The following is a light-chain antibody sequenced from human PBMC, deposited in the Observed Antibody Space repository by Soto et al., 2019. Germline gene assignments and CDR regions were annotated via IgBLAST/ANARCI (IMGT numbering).Light chain of an antibody. CDR3: MQGTHWPLT. V-gene: IGKV2-30*01. CDR1: QSLVYSDGNTY. Sequence: VMTQSPLSLPVALGQPASISCRSSQSLVYSDGNTYLNWFQQRPGQSPRRLMYKISNRDSGVPDRFSGSGSGTDFTLKISRVEAEDVGVYYCMQGTHWPLTFGQGTRLEIK. CDR2: KIS. J-gene: IGKJ5*01.